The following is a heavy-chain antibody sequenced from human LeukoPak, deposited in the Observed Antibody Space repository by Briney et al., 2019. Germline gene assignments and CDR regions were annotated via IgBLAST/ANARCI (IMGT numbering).Heavy chain of an antibody. Sequence: SETLSLTCTVSGGSISSSSYYWGWIRQPPGKGLEWIGSIYYSGSTYYNLSLKSRVTISVDTSKNQFSLKLSSVTAADTAVYYCARDAVTIFGVVIDYWGQGTLVTVSS. CDR2: IYYSGST. J-gene: IGHJ4*02. V-gene: IGHV4-39*07. D-gene: IGHD3-3*01. CDR1: GGSISSSSYY. CDR3: ARDAVTIFGVVIDY.